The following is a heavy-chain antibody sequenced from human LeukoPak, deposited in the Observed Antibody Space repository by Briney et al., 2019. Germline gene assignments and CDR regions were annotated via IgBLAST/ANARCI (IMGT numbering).Heavy chain of an antibody. CDR2: ISAYNGYT. CDR1: GYTFTSYG. Sequence: ASVKVSCTASGYTFTSYGISWVRQAPGQGLEWMGWISAYNGYTNYPQKLQGRVTMTTDTSTSTAYMELRSLRSDDTAVYYCAREPYYYGSGSYLAPDYWGQGTLVTVSS. V-gene: IGHV1-18*01. J-gene: IGHJ4*02. CDR3: AREPYYYGSGSYLAPDY. D-gene: IGHD3-10*01.